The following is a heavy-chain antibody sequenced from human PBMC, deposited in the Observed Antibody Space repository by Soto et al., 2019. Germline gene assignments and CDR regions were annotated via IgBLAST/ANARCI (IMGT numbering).Heavy chain of an antibody. J-gene: IGHJ6*02. V-gene: IGHV1-69*13. D-gene: IGHD2-15*01. CDR1: GGSFSDYA. CDR2: IMPIFRAP. Sequence: GASVKVSCQASGGSFSDYAFSWVRQAPGQGLEWLGGIMPIFRAPDYAQKFQGRVTITADEFTRTAYMEMNSLRSEDTAVCYCASWLKGPDIGNYYYGMDVWGQGTTVTVSS. CDR3: ASWLKGPDIGNYYYGMDV.